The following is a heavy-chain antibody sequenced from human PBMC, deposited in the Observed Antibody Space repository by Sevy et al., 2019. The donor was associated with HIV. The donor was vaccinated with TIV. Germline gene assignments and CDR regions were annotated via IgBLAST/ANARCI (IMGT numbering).Heavy chain of an antibody. D-gene: IGHD6-13*01. V-gene: IGHV3-23*01. J-gene: IGHJ4*02. Sequence: GGSLRLSCAASGFIFSSYAMSWVRQVPGKGLEWVSSISNSGGSTYYADSVRGRFTISRDNSKNTLYLQMNSLRAEDTAVYYCTKDRGIIAAGFDYWGQGTLVTVSS. CDR3: TKDRGIIAAGFDY. CDR2: ISNSGGST. CDR1: GFIFSSYA.